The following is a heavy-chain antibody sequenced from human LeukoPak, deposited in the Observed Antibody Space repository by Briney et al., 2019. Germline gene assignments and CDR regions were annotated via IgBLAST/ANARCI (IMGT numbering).Heavy chain of an antibody. CDR1: GGSISSGGYY. CDR3: ARDRGWLVPSYYYYYMDV. V-gene: IGHV4-30-2*01. J-gene: IGHJ6*03. CDR2: IYHSGST. Sequence: SQTLSLTCTVSGGSISSGGYYWSWIRQPPGKGLKWIGYIYHSGSTYYNPSLKSRVTISVDRSKNRFSLKLSSVTAADTAVYYCARDRGWLVPSYYYYYMDVWGKGTTVTVSS. D-gene: IGHD6-19*01.